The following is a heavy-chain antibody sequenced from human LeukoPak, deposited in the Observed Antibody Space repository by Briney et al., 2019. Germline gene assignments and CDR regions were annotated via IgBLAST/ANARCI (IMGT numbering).Heavy chain of an antibody. V-gene: IGHV1-24*01. CDR1: GYTLTELS. J-gene: IGHJ4*02. CDR2: FDPEDGET. CDR3: ATVSYADGGGGSSYHDY. D-gene: IGHD2-15*01. Sequence: VASVKVSRKVSGYTLTELSMHWVRQAPGKGLEWMGGFDPEDGETIYAQKFQGRVTMTEDTSTDTAYMELSSLRSDDTAVYYCATVSYADGGGGSSYHDYWGQGTLVTVSS.